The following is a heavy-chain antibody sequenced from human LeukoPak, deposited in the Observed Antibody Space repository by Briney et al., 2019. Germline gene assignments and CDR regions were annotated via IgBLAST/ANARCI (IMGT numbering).Heavy chain of an antibody. J-gene: IGHJ1*01. CDR2: IYTSGST. Sequence: PSETLTLTCSVSGVSIANTFYYWNWLRQPAGKGLEWIGRIYTSGSTNYNPSLKSRVTMSVDTSKNQFSLKLSSVTAADTAVYYCARAYSSGWSGYFQHWGQGTLVTVSS. CDR1: GVSIANTFYY. V-gene: IGHV4-4*07. D-gene: IGHD6-19*01. CDR3: ARAYSSGWSGYFQH.